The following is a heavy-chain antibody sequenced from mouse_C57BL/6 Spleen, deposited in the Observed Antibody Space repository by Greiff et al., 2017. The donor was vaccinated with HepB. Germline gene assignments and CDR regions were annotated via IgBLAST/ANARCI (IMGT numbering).Heavy chain of an antibody. V-gene: IGHV1-50*01. CDR3: ARLESSGYGNMMDY. J-gene: IGHJ4*01. Sequence: QVQLQQPGAELVKPGASVKLSCKASGYTFTSYWMQWVKQRPGQGLEWIGEIDPSDSYTNYHQKFKGKATMTVDPSSSTAYMQLSRLTSEDSAVYYCARLESSGYGNMMDYWGQGTSVTVSS. D-gene: IGHD3-2*02. CDR2: IDPSDSYT. CDR1: GYTFTSYW.